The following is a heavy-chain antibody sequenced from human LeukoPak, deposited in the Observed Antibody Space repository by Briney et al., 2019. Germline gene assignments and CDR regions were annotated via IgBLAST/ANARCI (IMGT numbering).Heavy chain of an antibody. CDR1: GGSISSYY. CDR2: IYYSGST. V-gene: IGHV4-59*01. D-gene: IGHD6-19*01. Sequence: MASETLSLTCTVSGGSISSYYWSWIRQPPGKGLEWIGYIYYSGSTNYNPSLKSRVTISVDTSKNQFSLKLSSVTAADTAVYYCARGGDSSGWYNWFDPWGQGTLVTVSS. J-gene: IGHJ5*02. CDR3: ARGGDSSGWYNWFDP.